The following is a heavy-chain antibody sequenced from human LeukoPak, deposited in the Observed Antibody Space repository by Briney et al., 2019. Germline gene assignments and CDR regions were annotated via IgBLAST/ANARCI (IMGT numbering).Heavy chain of an antibody. CDR3: ARVPGYSSGWYGFGRDYYYYYMDV. CDR1: GGSISSYY. CDR2: IYYSGST. J-gene: IGHJ6*03. V-gene: IGHV4-59*01. D-gene: IGHD6-19*01. Sequence: SETLSLTCTVSGGSISSYYWSWIRQPPGKGLEWIGYIYYSGSTNYNPSLKSRVTISVDTSKNQFSLKLSSVTAADTAVYYCARVPGYSSGWYGFGRDYYYYYMDVWGKGTTVTISS.